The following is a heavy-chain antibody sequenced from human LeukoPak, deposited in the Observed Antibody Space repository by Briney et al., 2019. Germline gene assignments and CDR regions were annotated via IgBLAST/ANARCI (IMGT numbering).Heavy chain of an antibody. J-gene: IGHJ4*02. D-gene: IGHD3-22*01. Sequence: ASETLSLTCTVSGGSISSSSYYWGWIRQPPGKGLEWIGSIYYSGSTYYNPSLKSRVTISVDTSKNQFSLKLSSVTAADTAVYYCARTAGDYDSSGYSPYHHDYWGQGTLVTVSS. CDR2: IYYSGST. V-gene: IGHV4-39*01. CDR1: GGSISSSSYY. CDR3: ARTAGDYDSSGYSPYHHDY.